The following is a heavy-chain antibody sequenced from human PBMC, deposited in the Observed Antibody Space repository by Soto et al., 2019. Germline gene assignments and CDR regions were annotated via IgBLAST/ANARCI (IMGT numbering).Heavy chain of an antibody. D-gene: IGHD2-8*01. Sequence: PGESLKMSCKGSGYTFTSYWIGWVRQMPGQGLEWMGFIYPGDSDTRYSPSFQGQVTISADKSIGTAYLQWSSLKASDTATYYSVRLSGCSNGVCHRFDYWGQGILVTVSS. J-gene: IGHJ4*02. CDR1: GYTFTSYW. V-gene: IGHV5-51*01. CDR3: VRLSGCSNGVCHRFDY. CDR2: IYPGDSDT.